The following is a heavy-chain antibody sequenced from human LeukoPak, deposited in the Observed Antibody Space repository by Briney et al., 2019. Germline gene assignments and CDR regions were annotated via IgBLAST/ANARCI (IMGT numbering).Heavy chain of an antibody. J-gene: IGHJ3*02. CDR2: IGIPGDT. V-gene: IGHV3-13*01. Sequence: PGGSLRLSCAASGFTFSGYDMHWLPQPAGKGLEGVSGIGIPGDTYYPGSVKGRFTISREDAENSLYLQMNSLRAGDTAVYFCARAHVAAGLAFDIWGQGTMVTVSS. D-gene: IGHD6-25*01. CDR3: ARAHVAAGLAFDI. CDR1: GFTFSGYD.